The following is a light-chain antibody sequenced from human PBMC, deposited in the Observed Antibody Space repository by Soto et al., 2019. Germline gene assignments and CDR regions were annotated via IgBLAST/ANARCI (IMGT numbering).Light chain of an antibody. CDR3: QQRSNGGGT. Sequence: EIVLTHSPATLSFSPGERATLSCRASQSINKYLAWYQQKPGQAPRLLIYDASNRATGIPARFSGSGSGTDFTLTIPSLEPEDFAVYYCQQRSNGGGTLGGGTKV. V-gene: IGKV3-11*01. J-gene: IGKJ4*01. CDR2: DAS. CDR1: QSINKY.